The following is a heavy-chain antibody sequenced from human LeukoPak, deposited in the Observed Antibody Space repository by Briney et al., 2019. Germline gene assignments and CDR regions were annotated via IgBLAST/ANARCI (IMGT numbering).Heavy chain of an antibody. J-gene: IGHJ4*02. CDR1: GFTFSSYA. Sequence: GGSLRLSCAASGFTFSSYAMHWVRQAPGKGLEWVAVISYDGSNKYYADTVKGRFTISRDNSKNTLYLQMNSLRAEDTAVYYCARVPRDSGYSSGWYDEDWGQGTLVTVSS. CDR2: ISYDGSNK. D-gene: IGHD6-19*01. CDR3: ARVPRDSGYSSGWYDED. V-gene: IGHV3-30-3*01.